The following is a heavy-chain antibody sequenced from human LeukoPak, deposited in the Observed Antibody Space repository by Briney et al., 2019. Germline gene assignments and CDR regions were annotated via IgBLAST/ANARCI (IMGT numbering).Heavy chain of an antibody. V-gene: IGHV3-64*01. CDR1: GFTFSSYA. Sequence: GGSLRLSCAASGFTFSSYAMHWVHQAPGKGLEYVSAISSNGGSTYYANSVKGRFTISRDNSKNTLYLQMGSLRAEDMAVYYCARRVVDCSSTSCYLKYWGQGTLVTVSS. D-gene: IGHD2-2*01. CDR2: ISSNGGST. J-gene: IGHJ4*02. CDR3: ARRVVDCSSTSCYLKY.